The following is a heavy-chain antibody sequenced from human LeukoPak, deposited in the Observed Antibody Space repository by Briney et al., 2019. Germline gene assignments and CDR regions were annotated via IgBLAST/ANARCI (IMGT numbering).Heavy chain of an antibody. Sequence: PSETLSLTCAVYGGSFSGYYWTWIRQPPPKGLEWNGEINHSGDTNYNPSLKSRLTISVDTSKNQFSLKLSSVTAADTAVYYCVRGRVKGKYWGQGTLVTVSS. CDR2: INHSGDT. J-gene: IGHJ4*02. CDR3: VRGRVKGKY. D-gene: IGHD2/OR15-2a*01. CDR1: GGSFSGYY. V-gene: IGHV4-34*01.